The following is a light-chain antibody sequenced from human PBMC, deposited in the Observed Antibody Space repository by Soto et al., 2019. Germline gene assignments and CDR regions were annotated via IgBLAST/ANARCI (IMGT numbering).Light chain of an antibody. CDR2: DAS. Sequence: EIVLTQSPATLSLPPGERATLSCRASQSVSTYFAWYQQKPGQAPRLLIYDASNRATGIPASFSGSWSGTDFTLAISRLEPEDFAVYYCLQGGHWPLMFGQGTKVEIK. J-gene: IGKJ1*01. CDR3: LQGGHWPLM. V-gene: IGKV3-11*01. CDR1: QSVSTY.